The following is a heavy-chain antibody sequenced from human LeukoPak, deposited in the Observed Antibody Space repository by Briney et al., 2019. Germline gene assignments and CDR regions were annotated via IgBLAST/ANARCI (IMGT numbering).Heavy chain of an antibody. Sequence: GGSLRLSCAASGFTFSSYWMSWVRQAPGKGLEWVANIKQDGSEKYYVDSVKGRFTISRDNAKNSLYLQMNSLRAEDTAVYYWARCRRALVDYVGVVDAFFDCWGQGTLVTVSS. J-gene: IGHJ4*02. CDR2: IKQDGSEK. CDR3: ARCRRALVDYVGVVDAFFDC. V-gene: IGHV3-7*01. CDR1: GFTFSSYW. D-gene: IGHD2-15*01.